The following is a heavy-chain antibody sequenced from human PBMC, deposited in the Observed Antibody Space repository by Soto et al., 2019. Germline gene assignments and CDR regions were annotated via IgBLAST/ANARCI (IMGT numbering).Heavy chain of an antibody. CDR2: IYYSGST. D-gene: IGHD6-6*01. V-gene: IGHV4-39*01. Sequence: SETLSLTCTVSGGSISSRSDYWGWLRQPPGKGLEWIGSIYYSGSTYYNPSLKSRVTISVDTSKNQFSLKLSSVTAADTAVYYCARHGSSSDPFDYWGQGTLVTVSS. J-gene: IGHJ4*02. CDR1: GGSISSRSDY. CDR3: ARHGSSSDPFDY.